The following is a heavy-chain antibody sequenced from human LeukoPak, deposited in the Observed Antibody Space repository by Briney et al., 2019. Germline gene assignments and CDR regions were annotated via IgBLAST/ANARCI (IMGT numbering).Heavy chain of an antibody. CDR1: GFTVSSNY. Sequence: GGSLRLSCAASGFTVSSNYVSWVRQPPAKGLEGVSIIHSDGKTYYADSVEGRFTIPRDSSQNTLSLQMNSLRAEDTAVYYCARQGALRYIDDWGQGTLVTVSS. CDR3: ARQGALRYIDD. CDR2: IHSDGKT. V-gene: IGHV3-53*01. J-gene: IGHJ4*02. D-gene: IGHD3-9*01.